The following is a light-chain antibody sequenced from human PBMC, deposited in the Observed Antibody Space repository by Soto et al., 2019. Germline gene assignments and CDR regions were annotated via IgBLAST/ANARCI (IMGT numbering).Light chain of an antibody. Sequence: ASQMTQCPSSLSASVGDRVTITCGASQAIRNDLGWYQQKPGKAPNLLIFGASNLQAGVPVRFSASGSGTNFTLTISNLQTKDFASYYCLQDYTYPWTFGTGTKVDI. V-gene: IGKV1-6*02. CDR2: GAS. J-gene: IGKJ1*01. CDR3: LQDYTYPWT. CDR1: QAIRND.